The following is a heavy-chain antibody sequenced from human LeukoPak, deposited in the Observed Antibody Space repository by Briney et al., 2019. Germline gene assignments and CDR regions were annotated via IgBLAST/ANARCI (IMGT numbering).Heavy chain of an antibody. CDR1: GFTFDDYA. CDR2: ISWNSGSI. CDR3: AKGHIVMVTAIYSDAFDI. J-gene: IGHJ3*02. Sequence: GGSLRLSCAASGFTFDDYAMHWVRQAPGKGLEWVSGISWNSGSIGYADSVKGRFTISRDNAKNSLYLQMNSLRAEDTALYYCAKGHIVMVTAIYSDAFDIWGQGTMVTVSS. V-gene: IGHV3-9*01. D-gene: IGHD2-21*02.